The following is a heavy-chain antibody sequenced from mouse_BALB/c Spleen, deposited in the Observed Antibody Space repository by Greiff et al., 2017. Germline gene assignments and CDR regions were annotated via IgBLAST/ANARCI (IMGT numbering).Heavy chain of an antibody. CDR2: ISNLAYSI. CDR1: GFTFSDYG. Sequence: EVQLVESGGGLVQPGGSRKLSCAASGFTFSDYGMAWVRQAPGKGPEWVAFISNLAYSIYYADTVTGRFTISRENAKNTLYLEMSSLRSEDTAMYYCARDGLYAMDYWGQGTSVTVSS. CDR3: ARDGLYAMDY. J-gene: IGHJ4*01. V-gene: IGHV5-15*02.